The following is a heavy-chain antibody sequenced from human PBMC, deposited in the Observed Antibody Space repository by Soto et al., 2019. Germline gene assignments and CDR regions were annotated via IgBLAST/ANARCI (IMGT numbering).Heavy chain of an antibody. CDR3: ARDQQWLVRFYFDF. J-gene: IGHJ4*02. Sequence: GGSLRLSCAASGFTFSSYGMHWVRQAPGKGLEWVAVIWYDGSNKYYADSVKGRFTISRDNSKNTLYLQMNSLRAEDTAVYYCARDQQWLVRFYFDFWGPGTLVTVSS. D-gene: IGHD6-19*01. CDR2: IWYDGSNK. V-gene: IGHV3-33*01. CDR1: GFTFSSYG.